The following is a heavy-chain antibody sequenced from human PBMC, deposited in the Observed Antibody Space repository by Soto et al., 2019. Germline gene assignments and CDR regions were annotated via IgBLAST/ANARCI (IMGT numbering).Heavy chain of an antibody. CDR3: ARDRTTVVTLDY. CDR1: GGTFSSYA. J-gene: IGHJ4*02. Sequence: SVKVSCKASGGTFSSYAISWLRQAPGQGLEWMGGIIPIFGTANYAQKFQGRVTITADESTSTAYMELSSLRSEDTAVYYCARDRTTVVTLDYWGQGTLVTVSS. CDR2: IIPIFGTA. V-gene: IGHV1-69*13. D-gene: IGHD4-17*01.